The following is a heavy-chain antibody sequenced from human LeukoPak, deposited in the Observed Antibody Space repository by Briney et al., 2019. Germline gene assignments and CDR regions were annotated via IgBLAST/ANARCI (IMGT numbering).Heavy chain of an antibody. CDR3: ARVPRSYYYYYMDV. CDR2: IYYSGSN. Sequence: PSETLSLTCTVSGGSISSYYWSWIRQPPGKGLEWIGYIYYSGSNNYNPSLKSRATISVDTSKNQFSLKLSSVTAADTAVYYCARVPRSYYYYYMDVWGKGTTVTVSS. V-gene: IGHV4-59*01. J-gene: IGHJ6*03. CDR1: GGSISSYY.